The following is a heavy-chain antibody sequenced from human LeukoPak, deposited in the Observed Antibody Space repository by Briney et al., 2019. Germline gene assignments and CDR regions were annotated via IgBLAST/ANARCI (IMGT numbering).Heavy chain of an antibody. CDR3: ARGKKTIFGVVTHDY. D-gene: IGHD3-3*01. Sequence: GASVKVSCKASGYTFTSYDINWVRQATGQGLEWMGWMNPNSGNTCYAQKFQGRVTITRNTSISTAYMELSSLRSEDTAVYYCARGKKTIFGVVTHDYWGQGTLVTVSS. CDR1: GYTFTSYD. V-gene: IGHV1-8*03. CDR2: MNPNSGNT. J-gene: IGHJ4*02.